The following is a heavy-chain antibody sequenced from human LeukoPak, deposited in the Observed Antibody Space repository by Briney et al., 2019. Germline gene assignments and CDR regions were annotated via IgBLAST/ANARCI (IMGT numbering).Heavy chain of an antibody. CDR1: GYTFTSYG. J-gene: IGHJ4*02. CDR2: INPNSGGT. V-gene: IGHV1-2*02. Sequence: ASVKVSCKASGYTFTSYGISWVRQAPGQGLEWMGWINPNSGGTNYAQKFQGRVTMTRDTSISTAYMELSRLRSDDTAVYYCARLVAAEGDYWGQGTLVTVSS. D-gene: IGHD5-12*01. CDR3: ARLVAAEGDY.